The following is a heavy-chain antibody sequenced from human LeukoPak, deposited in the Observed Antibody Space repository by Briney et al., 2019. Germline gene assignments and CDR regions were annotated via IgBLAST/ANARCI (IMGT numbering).Heavy chain of an antibody. CDR1: RFTFSTYC. Sequence: GGSLRLSCAASRFTFSTYCMSWVRQAPGKGLEWVANINQDGSEKYHVDSVKGRFTISRDDADNSLYLQMNSLRADDTAVYYCARGDYYGSGSYLFDYWGQGTLVSVSS. D-gene: IGHD3-10*01. CDR3: ARGDYYGSGSYLFDY. V-gene: IGHV3-7*03. CDR2: INQDGSEK. J-gene: IGHJ4*02.